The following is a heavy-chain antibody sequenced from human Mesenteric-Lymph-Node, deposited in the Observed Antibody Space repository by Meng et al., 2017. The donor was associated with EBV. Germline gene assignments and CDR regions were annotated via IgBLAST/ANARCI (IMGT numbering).Heavy chain of an antibody. D-gene: IGHD6-19*01. CDR2: INAGNGNT. V-gene: IGHV1-3*01. J-gene: IGHJ4*02. Sequence: QVQLVQSGAGVKKPGASVKVSCKASGYTFTSYAMHWVRQAPGQRLEWMGWINAGNGNTKYSQKFQGRVTITRDTSASTAYMELSSLRSEDTAVYYCARVRGIAVVPPVYWGQGTLVTVSS. CDR1: GYTFTSYA. CDR3: ARVRGIAVVPPVY.